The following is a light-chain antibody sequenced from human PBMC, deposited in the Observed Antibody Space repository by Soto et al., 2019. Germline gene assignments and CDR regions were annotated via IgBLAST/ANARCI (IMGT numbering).Light chain of an antibody. CDR1: QSVSSY. V-gene: IGKV3-15*01. J-gene: IGKJ1*01. CDR3: QQYNNWPQT. Sequence: EIFLTHSPATLSLSPGERATLSCRASQSVSSYLAWYQQKPGQAPRLLIYGASTRATGIPARFSGSGSGTEFTLTISSLQSEDFAVYYCQQYNNWPQTFGQGTKVDI. CDR2: GAS.